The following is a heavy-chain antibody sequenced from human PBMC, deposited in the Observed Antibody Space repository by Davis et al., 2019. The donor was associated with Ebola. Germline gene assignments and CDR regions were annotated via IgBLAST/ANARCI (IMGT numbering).Heavy chain of an antibody. CDR2: ISAYNGDT. V-gene: IGHV1-18*01. Sequence: ASVKVSCKASGYTFTSYGISWVRQAPGQGLEWMGWISAYNGDTNCAQKLQGRVTMTRDTSTSTVYMELSSLRSEDTAVYYCASSVGMWANYWGQGTLVTVSS. J-gene: IGHJ4*02. CDR3: ASSVGMWANY. CDR1: GYTFTSYG. D-gene: IGHD7-27*01.